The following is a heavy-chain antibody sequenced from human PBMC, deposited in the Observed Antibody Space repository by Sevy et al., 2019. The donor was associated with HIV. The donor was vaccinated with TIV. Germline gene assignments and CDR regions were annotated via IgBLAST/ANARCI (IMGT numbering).Heavy chain of an antibody. CDR1: GFTFSRYS. CDR3: ALERLSSDVAEYFQN. CDR2: ISFDASNK. J-gene: IGHJ1*01. D-gene: IGHD1-1*01. V-gene: IGHV3-30*04. Sequence: AGSLRLSCAASGFTFSRYSMHWVRQAPGKGLEWVATISFDASNKHYADSVKGRFTISRDNFQNSLFLQMNSLRPEDTAVYYCALERLSSDVAEYFQNWGQGTPVTVSS.